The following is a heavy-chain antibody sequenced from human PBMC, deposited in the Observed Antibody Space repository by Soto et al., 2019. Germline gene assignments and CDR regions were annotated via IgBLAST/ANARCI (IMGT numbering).Heavy chain of an antibody. CDR2: IGRSGSPI. CDR3: ARDPGTLGSTDAFDI. J-gene: IGHJ3*02. V-gene: IGHV3-48*03. CDR1: GFAITNYE. Sequence: LRLSCAAHGFAITNYEMNWIRQAPGKGLEWVSYIGRSGSPIYYTDFVKGRFTISTDSAKNSLSLQMDSLRAEDTALYYCARDPGTLGSTDAFDIWGQGTLVTVSS. D-gene: IGHD7-27*01.